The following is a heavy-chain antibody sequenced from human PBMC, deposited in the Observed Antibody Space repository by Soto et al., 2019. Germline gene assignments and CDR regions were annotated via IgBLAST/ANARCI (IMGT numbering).Heavy chain of an antibody. J-gene: IGHJ4*02. CDR1: GFTFSHYS. Sequence: EVQLVESGGGLVQPGGSLILSCVASGFTFSHYSMNWVRQAPGKGLEWGSYISSSSSTIYYEDSVKGRFTISRDNAKQSLFLQMNSLRAEATAVYYCAKDIDVGGQGTLVTVSS. CDR3: AKDIDV. CDR2: ISSSSSTI. D-gene: IGHD2-15*01. V-gene: IGHV3-48*01.